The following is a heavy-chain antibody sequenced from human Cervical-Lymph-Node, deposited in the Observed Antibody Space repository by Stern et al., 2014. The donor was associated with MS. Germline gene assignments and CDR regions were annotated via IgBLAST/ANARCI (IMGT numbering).Heavy chain of an antibody. J-gene: IGHJ4*02. V-gene: IGHV3-23*04. CDR3: ACDYGRY. CDR2: VSGSGGTT. Sequence: EVQLVQSGGGLVQPAGSLRLSCAASGFAFSSYAMTCVRQAPGKGLEWVSSVSGSGGTTYYRDSVRGRFTISRDNSKTTLYLQMNGLRAEDTAVYYCACDYGRYWGQGTLVTVSS. D-gene: IGHD4-17*01. CDR1: GFAFSSYA.